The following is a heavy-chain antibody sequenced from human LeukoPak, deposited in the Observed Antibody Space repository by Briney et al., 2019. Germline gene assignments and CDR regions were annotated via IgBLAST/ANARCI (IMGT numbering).Heavy chain of an antibody. CDR3: ARGSGWYYY. CDR2: IYYSGST. Sequence: SETLSLTCTVSGGSINSYYWSWIRQPPGKGLEWIGNIYYSGSTNYNPSVKSRVTISVDTSKNQFSLELTSVTAADTAVYYCARGSGWYYYWGQGTLVTVSS. V-gene: IGHV4-59*08. J-gene: IGHJ4*02. D-gene: IGHD6-19*01. CDR1: GGSINSYY.